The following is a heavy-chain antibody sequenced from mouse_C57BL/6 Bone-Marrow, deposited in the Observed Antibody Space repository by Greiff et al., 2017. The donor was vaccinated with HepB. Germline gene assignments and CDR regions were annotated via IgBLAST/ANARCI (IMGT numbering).Heavy chain of an antibody. CDR3: AREDYGRSPFAMDD. Sequence: ESGAELVRPGASVKMSCKASGYTFTSYNMHWVKQTPRQGLEWIGAIYPGNGDTSYNQKFKGKATLTVDKSSSTAYMQISSLTSEDSAVYFCAREDYGRSPFAMDDWGQGTSVTVSS. D-gene: IGHD1-1*01. J-gene: IGHJ4*01. CDR2: IYPGNGDT. V-gene: IGHV1-12*01. CDR1: GYTFTSYN.